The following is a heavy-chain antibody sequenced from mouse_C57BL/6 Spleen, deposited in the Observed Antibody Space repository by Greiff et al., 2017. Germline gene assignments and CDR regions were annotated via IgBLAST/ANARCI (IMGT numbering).Heavy chain of an antibody. D-gene: IGHD2-10*01. CDR1: GYTFTSYG. Sequence: QVQLQQSGAELARPGASVKLSCKASGYTFTSYGISWVKQRTGQGLEWIGEIYPRSGNTYYNEKFKGKATLTAAKSSRTAYMELRSLTSDDSAVYFCAFTYYGNTYAMDYGGQGTSVTVSS. J-gene: IGHJ4*01. CDR3: AFTYYGNTYAMDY. V-gene: IGHV1-81*01. CDR2: IYPRSGNT.